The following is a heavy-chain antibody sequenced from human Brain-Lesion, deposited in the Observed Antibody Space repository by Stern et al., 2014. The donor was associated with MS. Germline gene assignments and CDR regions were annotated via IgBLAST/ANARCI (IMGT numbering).Heavy chain of an antibody. Sequence: VQLQESGPGLVKPSGTLSLTCAVSGGSISSSNWWSWVRQSPGKGLEWIGESDHRGTPFSTPTHKGRATVPLDSSKNRFSLTLSSVTAADPAVYFCARFPASRPHVFDSWGQGTLVTVSS. CDR3: ARFPASRPHVFDS. D-gene: IGHD6-13*01. V-gene: IGHV4-4*02. J-gene: IGHJ4*02. CDR1: GGSISSSNW. CDR2: SDHRGTP.